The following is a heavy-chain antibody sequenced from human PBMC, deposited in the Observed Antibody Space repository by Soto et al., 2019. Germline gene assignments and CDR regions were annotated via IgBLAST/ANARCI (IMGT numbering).Heavy chain of an antibody. J-gene: IGHJ6*02. V-gene: IGHV1-3*01. CDR2: INAGNGNT. Sequence: DSVQVSCKASGYTFTSYAMHWVRQAPGQRLEWMGWINAGNGNTKYSQKFQGRVTITRDTSASTAYMELSSLRSEDTAVYYCARDRVYGSGRYYNVDYYYGMDVWGQGTTVTVSS. CDR3: ARDRVYGSGRYYNVDYYYGMDV. D-gene: IGHD3-10*01. CDR1: GYTFTSYA.